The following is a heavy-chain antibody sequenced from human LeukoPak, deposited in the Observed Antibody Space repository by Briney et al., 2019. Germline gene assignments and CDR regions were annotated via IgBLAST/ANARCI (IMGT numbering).Heavy chain of an antibody. D-gene: IGHD5-24*01. CDR1: GFTFSSYA. CDR3: ARVSDGYTDY. CDR2: ISSNGGST. Sequence: GGSLRLSCAASGFTFSSYAMHWVRQAPGKGLEYVSAISSNGGSTYYANSVKGRFTISRDNSKNTLYLQMGSLRAEDMAVYYCARVSDGYTDYWGQGTLVTVPS. J-gene: IGHJ4*02. V-gene: IGHV3-64*01.